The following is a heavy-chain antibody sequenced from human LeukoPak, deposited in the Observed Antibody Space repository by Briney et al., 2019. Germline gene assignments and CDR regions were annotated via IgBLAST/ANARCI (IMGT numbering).Heavy chain of an antibody. CDR1: GGSISSGSYY. CDR3: ARDQGRFLEWLDYYYMDV. V-gene: IGHV4-61*02. CDR2: IYTSGST. Sequence: SQTLSLTCTVSGGSISSGSYYWSWIRQPAGKGLEWIGRIYTSGSTNYNPSLKSRVTISVDTSKNQFSLKLSSVTAADTAVYYCARDQGRFLEWLDYYYMDVWGKGTTVTVSS. J-gene: IGHJ6*03. D-gene: IGHD3-3*01.